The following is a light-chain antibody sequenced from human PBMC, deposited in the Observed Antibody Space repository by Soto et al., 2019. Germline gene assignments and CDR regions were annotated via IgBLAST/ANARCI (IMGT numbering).Light chain of an antibody. CDR2: GAS. J-gene: IGKJ1*01. CDR3: QHYGSSPWT. V-gene: IGKV3-20*01. CDR1: QSVSSNF. Sequence: EIVLTQSPGTLSLSPGERATLSCRASQSVSSNFLAWYQQKPGQAPRLLIYGASSRATGIPDRFSGSGSGTDFTLTISGLEPEDFAVYYCQHYGSSPWTCGQGTEVEIK.